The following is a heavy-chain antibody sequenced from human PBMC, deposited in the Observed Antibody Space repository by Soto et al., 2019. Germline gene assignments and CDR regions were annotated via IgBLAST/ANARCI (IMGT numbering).Heavy chain of an antibody. CDR1: GFSLSADGVA. CDR3: AHAYGGTSWPNVAFDV. V-gene: IGHV2-5*02. D-gene: IGHD2-2*01. Sequence: ITLKESGPTLVKPTQSLTLTCTFSGFSLSADGVAVGWIRQPPGKALEWLALIYWDDDTRYRPSLKSRLTITKDTSKNHVVLTMINLDPVDTATYYCAHAYGGTSWPNVAFDVWGQGTVVTVSS. J-gene: IGHJ3*01. CDR2: IYWDDDT.